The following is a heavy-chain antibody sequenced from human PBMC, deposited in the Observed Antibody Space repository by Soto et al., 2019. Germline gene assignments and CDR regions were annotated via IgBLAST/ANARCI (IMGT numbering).Heavy chain of an antibody. D-gene: IGHD3-16*02. CDR1: GFTFSSYA. Sequence: PGGSLRLSCAASGFTFSSYAMSWVRQAPGKGLEWVSAISGSGGSTYYADSVKGRFTISRDNSKNTLYLQMNSLRAEDTAVYYCAKEFYDYIWGSYRRGPLDIWGQGTTVTVSS. J-gene: IGHJ3*02. CDR3: AKEFYDYIWGSYRRGPLDI. CDR2: ISGSGGST. V-gene: IGHV3-23*01.